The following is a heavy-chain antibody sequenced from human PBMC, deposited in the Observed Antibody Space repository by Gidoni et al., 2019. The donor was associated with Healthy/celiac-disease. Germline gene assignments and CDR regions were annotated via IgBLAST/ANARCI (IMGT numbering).Heavy chain of an antibody. CDR3: ARFYDSSGYFDY. CDR1: GGSISSGGYY. D-gene: IGHD3-22*01. CDR2: IYYSGST. V-gene: IGHV4-31*03. Sequence: QVQLQESGPGLVKPSQTLSLTCTVSGGSISSGGYYWSWIRQHPGKGLEWIGYIYYSGSTYYNPSLKSRGTISVDTSKNQFSLKLSSVTAADTAVYYCARFYDSSGYFDYWGQGTLVTVSS. J-gene: IGHJ4*02.